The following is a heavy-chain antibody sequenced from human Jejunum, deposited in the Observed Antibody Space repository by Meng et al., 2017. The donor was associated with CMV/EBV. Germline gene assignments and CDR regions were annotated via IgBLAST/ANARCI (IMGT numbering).Heavy chain of an antibody. CDR2: IYPGDSDT. V-gene: IGHV5-51*01. Sequence: KVSGYTFTKYWIGWVRQMPGKGLECMGIIYPGDSDTKYSPSFQGQVTISADKSINTAYLQWSSLQASDTAMYYCARSTTVTDFDSWGQGTLVTVSS. J-gene: IGHJ4*02. CDR1: GYTFTKYW. CDR3: ARSTTVTDFDS. D-gene: IGHD4-11*01.